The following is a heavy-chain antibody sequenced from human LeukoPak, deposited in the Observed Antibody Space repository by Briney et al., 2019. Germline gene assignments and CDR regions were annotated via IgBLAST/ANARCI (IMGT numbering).Heavy chain of an antibody. J-gene: IGHJ6*03. CDR3: ARGGQLERSGFRYSYYYYMDV. Sequence: ASVKVSCKASGYTFTGYYMHWVRQAPAQGLEWMGWINPNSGGTNYAQKFQGRVTMTRDTSISTAYMELSRLRSDDTAVYYCARGGQLERSGFRYSYYYYMDVWGKGTTVTVSS. V-gene: IGHV1-2*02. CDR1: GYTFTGYY. CDR2: INPNSGGT. D-gene: IGHD1-1*01.